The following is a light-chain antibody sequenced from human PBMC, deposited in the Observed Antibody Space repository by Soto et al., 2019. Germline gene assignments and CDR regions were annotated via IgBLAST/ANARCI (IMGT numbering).Light chain of an antibody. Sequence: EIVLTQSPATLSLSPGERATLSCRASQSVSSYLAWYQQKPGQAPRLLIYDASNRATGIPARFSGSGSGTDFTLTISSLEPEEFAVYYCQQRSKWPRYTFGQGTKLEIK. CDR2: DAS. CDR3: QQRSKWPRYT. V-gene: IGKV3-11*01. CDR1: QSVSSY. J-gene: IGKJ2*01.